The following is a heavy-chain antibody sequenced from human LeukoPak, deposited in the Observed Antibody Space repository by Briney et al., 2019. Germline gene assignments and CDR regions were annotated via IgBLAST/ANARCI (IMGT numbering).Heavy chain of an antibody. D-gene: IGHD6-13*01. V-gene: IGHV1-2*02. CDR2: INPNSGGT. CDR3: AREDIAAAATFDY. J-gene: IGHJ4*02. CDR1: GYTFTGYY. Sequence: ASVKVSCKASGYTFTGYYMHWVRQAPGQGLEWMGWINPNSGGTNYAQKFQGRVTMTRDTSISTAYMELSRLRSDNTAVYYCAREDIAAAATFDYWGQGTLVTVSS.